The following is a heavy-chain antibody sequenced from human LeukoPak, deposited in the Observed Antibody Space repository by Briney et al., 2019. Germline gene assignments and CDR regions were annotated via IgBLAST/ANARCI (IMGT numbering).Heavy chain of an antibody. CDR2: IGSRASGGTT. D-gene: IGHD6-6*01. Sequence: GGSLRLSCATSVFTFGDYAMTWVRQAPGKGLECVGFIGSRASGGTTEYAASVKGRFTISRDDSNSIAYLQMNSLKTEDTVVYYCARLVSYHFDPWGQGTLVTVSP. CDR1: VFTFGDYA. CDR3: ARLVSYHFDP. V-gene: IGHV3-49*04. J-gene: IGHJ5*02.